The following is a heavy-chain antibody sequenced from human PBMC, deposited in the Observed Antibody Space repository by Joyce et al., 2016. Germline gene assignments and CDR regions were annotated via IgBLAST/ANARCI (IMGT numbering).Heavy chain of an antibody. J-gene: IGHJ2*01. Sequence: EMQLVESGGGLIQPGGSLRLSCAASEFTVTTTYMTWVRQAPEKGLEWVSLLYASGNTDYADSVKGRFTISRDDSKNTLYLQMNSLRAEDTAVYYCARAYGWRYFDVWGRGTLVTVSS. CDR2: LYASGNT. D-gene: IGHD6-19*01. CDR3: ARAYGWRYFDV. V-gene: IGHV3-53*01. CDR1: EFTVTTTY.